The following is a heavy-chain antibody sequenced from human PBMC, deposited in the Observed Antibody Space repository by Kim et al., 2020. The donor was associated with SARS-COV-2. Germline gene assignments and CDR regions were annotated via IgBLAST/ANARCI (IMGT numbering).Heavy chain of an antibody. CDR2: IKQDGSEK. J-gene: IGHJ5*02. Sequence: GGSLRLSCAASGFTFSSYWMSWVRQAPGKGLEWVANIKQDGSEKYYVDSVKGRFTISRDNAKNSLYLQMNSLRAEDTAVYYCASAADGDYDFWSGFDPWGQGTLVTVSS. D-gene: IGHD3-3*01. V-gene: IGHV3-7*01. CDR3: ASAADGDYDFWSGFDP. CDR1: GFTFSSYW.